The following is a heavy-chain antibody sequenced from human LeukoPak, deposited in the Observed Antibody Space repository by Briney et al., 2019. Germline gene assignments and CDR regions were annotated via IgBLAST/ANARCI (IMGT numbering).Heavy chain of an antibody. Sequence: SETLSLTCTVSGGSISYYYWSWIRQSPGKGLEWIGYIYYSGTTNYNPSLKSRVTISVDTSKNQSSLQLRSVTAADTAVYYCAREDPQTTVPEGMDVWGQGTTVTVSS. CDR2: IYYSGTT. J-gene: IGHJ6*02. CDR1: GGSISYYY. CDR3: AREDPQTTVPEGMDV. D-gene: IGHD4-17*01. V-gene: IGHV4-59*01.